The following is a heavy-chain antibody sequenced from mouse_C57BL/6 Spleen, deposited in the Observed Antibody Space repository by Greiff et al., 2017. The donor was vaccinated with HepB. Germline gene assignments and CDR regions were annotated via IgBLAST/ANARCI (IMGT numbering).Heavy chain of an antibody. CDR2: IYPRSGNT. CDR3: ARITTVVARGGYFDY. Sequence: QVQLQQSGAELARPGASVKLSCKASGYTFTSYGISWVKQRTGQGLEWIGEIYPRSGNTYYNEKFKGKATLTADKSSSTAYMVLRSLTSEDSAVYFCARITTVVARGGYFDYWGQGTTLTVSS. J-gene: IGHJ2*01. D-gene: IGHD1-1*01. V-gene: IGHV1-81*01. CDR1: GYTFTSYG.